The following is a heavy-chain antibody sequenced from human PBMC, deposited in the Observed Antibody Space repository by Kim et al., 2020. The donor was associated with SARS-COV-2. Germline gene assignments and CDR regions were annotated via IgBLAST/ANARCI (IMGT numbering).Heavy chain of an antibody. CDR3: ARPPLSYSSSPRIYYYGMDV. V-gene: IGHV3-30*04. D-gene: IGHD6-6*01. CDR2: ISHDGNEK. CDR1: RFSFSSYA. Sequence: GGSLRLSCTASRFSFSSYAMHWVRQAPGKGLDWVAVISHDGNEKYYADAVKGRFTISRDNSKNTLYLQMNSLRADDTAVYYCARPPLSYSSSPRIYYYGMDVWGLGTTVIVSS. J-gene: IGHJ6*02.